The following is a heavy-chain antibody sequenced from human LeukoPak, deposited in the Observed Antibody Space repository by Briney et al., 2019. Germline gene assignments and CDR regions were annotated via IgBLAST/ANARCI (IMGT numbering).Heavy chain of an antibody. V-gene: IGHV3-53*01. CDR2: IYSGEST. D-gene: IGHD3-10*01. J-gene: IGHJ2*01. Sequence: AGSLTLSCAAAGLTVSTNYMSCVRHAPGKCLEWDSIIYSGESTYKAKSVRARFIVSRDISKTTVYLKMNSLRVDDTAVYSCARVGDHYHWYFDLWGRGTLVTVSS. CDR1: GLTVSTNY. CDR3: ARVGDHYHWYFDL.